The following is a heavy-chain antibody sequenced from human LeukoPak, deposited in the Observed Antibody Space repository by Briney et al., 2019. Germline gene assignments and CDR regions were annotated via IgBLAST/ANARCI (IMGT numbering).Heavy chain of an antibody. CDR2: INHSGST. J-gene: IGHJ4*02. Sequence: PSETLSLTCAVYGGXFSGYYWSWIRQPPGKGLEWIGEINHSGSTNYNPSLKSRVTISVDTSKNQFSLKLSSVTAADTAVYYCASAPPPGYWGQGTLVTVSS. CDR1: GGXFSGYY. CDR3: ASAPPPGY. V-gene: IGHV4-34*01.